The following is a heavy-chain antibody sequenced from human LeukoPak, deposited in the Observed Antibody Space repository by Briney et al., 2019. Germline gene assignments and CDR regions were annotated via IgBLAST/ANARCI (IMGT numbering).Heavy chain of an antibody. CDR2: ISSSSYI. CDR3: ARGVYDIVVVTGNWFDP. D-gene: IGHD2-21*02. J-gene: IGHJ5*02. CDR1: GFTFSSYS. V-gene: IGHV3-21*01. Sequence: PGGSLRLSCAASGFTFSSYSMNWVRQAPGKGPEWVSSISSSSYIYYADSVKGRFTISRDNAKNSLYLQMNSLRAEDTAVYYCARGVYDIVVVTGNWFDPWAREPWSPSPQ.